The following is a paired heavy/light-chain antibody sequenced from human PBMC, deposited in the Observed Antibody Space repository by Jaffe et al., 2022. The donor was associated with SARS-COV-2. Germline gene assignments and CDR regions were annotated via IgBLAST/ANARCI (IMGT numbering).Light chain of an antibody. Sequence: AIRMTQSPSSFSASTGDRVTITCRASQDISSYLAWYQQKPGKAPKLLIYAASTLQSGVPSRFGGSGSGTDFTLTISCLQSEDFATYYCQQYYSYPQTFGGGTKVDIK. V-gene: IGKV1-8*01. CDR1: QDISSY. J-gene: IGKJ4*01. CDR2: AAS. CDR3: QQYYSYPQT.
Heavy chain of an antibody. Sequence: EVQLLESGGGLVQPGGSLRLSCSASGFTFSTYAMNWVRQAPGEGLEWVSTISANGSTTFYADSVRGRFTFSRDNSKNTLYLQLNTLRAEDTAVYYCARAQTYCGGGTCYSSMDVWGQGTTVTVSS. D-gene: IGHD2-15*01. CDR1: GFTFSTYA. CDR2: ISANGSTT. V-gene: IGHV3-23*01. J-gene: IGHJ6*02. CDR3: ARAQTYCGGGTCYSSMDV.